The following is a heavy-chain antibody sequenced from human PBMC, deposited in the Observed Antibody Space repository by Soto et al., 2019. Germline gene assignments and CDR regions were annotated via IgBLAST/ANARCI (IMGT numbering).Heavy chain of an antibody. Sequence: PSQTLSLTCAISGDSVSTNSATSDWIRQSPSRGLEWLGRTYYRSNWYTDYAVSVKGRITISPDTSNNQLSLQLNSVTPDDTAVYYCARLIGNSWLDSWGQGTLVTVSS. D-gene: IGHD2-8*01. CDR3: ARLIGNSWLDS. J-gene: IGHJ5*01. V-gene: IGHV6-1*01. CDR2: TYYRSNWYT. CDR1: GDSVSTNSAT.